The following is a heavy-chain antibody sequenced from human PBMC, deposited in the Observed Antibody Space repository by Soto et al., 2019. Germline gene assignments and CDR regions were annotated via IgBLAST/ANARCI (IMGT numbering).Heavy chain of an antibody. J-gene: IGHJ3*02. CDR2: ISYDGSNK. CDR1: GFTFSSYC. Sequence: GGSLILSCAASGFTFSSYCMHWVRQAPGKGLEWVAVISYDGSNKYYADSVKGRLTISRDNSKNTLYLQMNSLRGEDTAVYYCAKDNGSGCDWLRVGDASDIWGQGTMVTVSS. V-gene: IGHV3-30*18. CDR3: AKDNGSGCDWLRVGDASDI. D-gene: IGHD5-12*01.